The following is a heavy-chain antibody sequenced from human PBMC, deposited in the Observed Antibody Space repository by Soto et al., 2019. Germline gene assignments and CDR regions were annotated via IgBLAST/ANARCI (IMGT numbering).Heavy chain of an antibody. CDR2: IISTTNYI. V-gene: IGHV3-21*01. CDR1: GXTFTRYR. CDR3: ARESEDLTSNFAY. Sequence: GSLRLSCAASGXTFTRYRMNWVRQAPGKGLEWVSSIISTTNYIYYADAMKGRFTVSRDNAKNSVYLEMNSLRAEDTAVYYCARESEDLTSNFAYWGQGTLVTVSS. J-gene: IGHJ4*02.